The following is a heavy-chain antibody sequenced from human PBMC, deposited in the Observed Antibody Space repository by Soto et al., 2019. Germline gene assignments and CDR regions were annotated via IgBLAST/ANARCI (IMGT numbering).Heavy chain of an antibody. J-gene: IGHJ4*02. Sequence: GGPLRLSCAASGFNFNTYSMNWVRQTPGKGMEWVDFIKRKAEGGATDYDAPAKGRFTISRDDSKSTVFLQMDSLKTEDTAVYYCATEPTYSGYDPHPTWGQGALVTVSS. CDR3: ATEPTYSGYDPHPT. V-gene: IGHV3-15*07. CDR1: GFNFNTYS. D-gene: IGHD5-12*01. CDR2: IKRKAEGGAT.